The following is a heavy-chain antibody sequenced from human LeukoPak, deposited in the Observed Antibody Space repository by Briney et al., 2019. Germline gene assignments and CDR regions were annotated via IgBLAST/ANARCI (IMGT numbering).Heavy chain of an antibody. V-gene: IGHV1-69*05. CDR3: ARVFARGGEISGSYYYY. D-gene: IGHD3-10*01. Sequence: SVKVSCKAAGGTFITYAVNWVRQAPGQGLEWMGGSIALFGTANYAQKFQGRVTITTDESTSTAYMELSSLRSEDTAIYYCARVFARGGEISGSYYYYWGQGTLVTVSS. CDR2: SIALFGTA. J-gene: IGHJ4*02. CDR1: GGTFITYA.